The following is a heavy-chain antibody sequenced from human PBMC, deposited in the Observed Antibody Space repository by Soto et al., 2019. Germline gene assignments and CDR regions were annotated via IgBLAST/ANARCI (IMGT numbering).Heavy chain of an antibody. Sequence: SETLSLTCSVSGGSVTSDDYYWSWIRQPPGKGLEWIGYIYYSGSTSYNPSLKSRVTIPVDTSKNQFSLKLSSVTAADTAVYFCARDGGVINYYYYGIYVWGQGTTVTVSS. V-gene: IGHV4-30-4*01. CDR3: ARDGGVINYYYYGIYV. J-gene: IGHJ6*02. CDR2: IYYSGST. D-gene: IGHD3-16*01. CDR1: GGSVTSDDYY.